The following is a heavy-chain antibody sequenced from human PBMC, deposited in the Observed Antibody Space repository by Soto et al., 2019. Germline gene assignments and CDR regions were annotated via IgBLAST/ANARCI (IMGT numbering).Heavy chain of an antibody. Sequence: LSLTCTVSGGSISSYYWSWIRQPAGKGLEWIGRIYTSGSTNYNPSLKSRVTMSVDTSKNQFSLKLSSVTAADTAVYYCARDRGDTVTQTNWFDPWGQGTLVTVSS. CDR2: IYTSGST. J-gene: IGHJ5*02. CDR3: ARDRGDTVTQTNWFDP. V-gene: IGHV4-4*07. D-gene: IGHD4-4*01. CDR1: GGSISSYY.